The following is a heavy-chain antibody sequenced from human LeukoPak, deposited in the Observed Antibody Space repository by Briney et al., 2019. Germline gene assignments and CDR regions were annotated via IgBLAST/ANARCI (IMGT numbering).Heavy chain of an antibody. CDR3: ARDPQGVATEYYYGMDV. CDR2: ISSSGSTI. D-gene: IGHD5-12*01. Sequence: GGSLRLSCAASGFTFSDYYMSWIRQVPGKGLEWVSYISSSGSTIYYADSVKGRFTISRDNAKNSLYLQMNSLRAEDTAVYYCARDPQGVATEYYYGMDVWGQGTTVTVSS. V-gene: IGHV3-11*01. CDR1: GFTFSDYY. J-gene: IGHJ6*02.